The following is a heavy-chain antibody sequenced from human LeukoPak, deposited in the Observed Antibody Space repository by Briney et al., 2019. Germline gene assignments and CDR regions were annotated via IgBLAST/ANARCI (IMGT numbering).Heavy chain of an antibody. CDR1: GYSFTAYY. CDR3: ARAPPNYYGMDV. CDR2: VNPNTGAT. Sequence: ASAKVSCKASGYSFTAYYIHWVRQAPGQGLEWMGWVNPNTGATTYAQEFQGRVTMTRDTSISTAYMELSSLISDDTAVYYCARAPPNYYGMDVWGQGTTVTVSS. V-gene: IGHV1-2*02. J-gene: IGHJ6*02.